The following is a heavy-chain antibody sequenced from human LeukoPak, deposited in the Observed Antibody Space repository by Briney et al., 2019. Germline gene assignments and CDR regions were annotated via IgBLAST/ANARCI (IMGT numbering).Heavy chain of an antibody. CDR3: ASSYYDSSGYDY. CDR2: IYYSGST. Sequence: SETLSLTCTVSGGSISSYYWSWIRQPPGKGLEWIGYIYYSGSTNYNPSLKSRVTISVDTSKNQSSLKLSSVTAADTAVYYCASSYYDSSGYDYWGQGTLVTVSS. CDR1: GGSISSYY. D-gene: IGHD3-22*01. V-gene: IGHV4-59*01. J-gene: IGHJ4*02.